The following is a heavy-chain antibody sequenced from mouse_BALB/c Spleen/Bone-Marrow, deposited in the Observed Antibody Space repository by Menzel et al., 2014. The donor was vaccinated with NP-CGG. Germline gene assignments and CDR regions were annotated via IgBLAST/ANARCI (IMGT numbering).Heavy chain of an antibody. CDR1: GYTFTSYW. D-gene: IGHD1-1*01. CDR2: INPSTDYT. J-gene: IGHJ3*01. Sequence: VQLQQSGAELAKPGASLKMSCKASGYTFTSYWMHWVKRRPGQGLEWIGYINPSTDYTEYNQKFKDKATLTADKSSSTAFMQLSSLTSEDSAVYYCARRAYGGSYGFAYWGQGTLVTASA. V-gene: IGHV1-7*01. CDR3: ARRAYGGSYGFAY.